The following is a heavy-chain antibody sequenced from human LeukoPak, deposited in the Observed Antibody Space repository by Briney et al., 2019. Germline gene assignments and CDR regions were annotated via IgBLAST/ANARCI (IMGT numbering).Heavy chain of an antibody. V-gene: IGHV3-23*01. D-gene: IGHD2-2*02. J-gene: IGHJ3*02. Sequence: GGSLRLSCAASGFTFSSYAMSWVRQAPWKGLEWVSAISGSGGSTYYADSVKGRFTISRDNSKNTLYLQMNSLRAEDTAVYYCAKDYVVVVPAAIAAFDIWGQGTMVTVSS. CDR1: GFTFSSYA. CDR3: AKDYVVVVPAAIAAFDI. CDR2: ISGSGGST.